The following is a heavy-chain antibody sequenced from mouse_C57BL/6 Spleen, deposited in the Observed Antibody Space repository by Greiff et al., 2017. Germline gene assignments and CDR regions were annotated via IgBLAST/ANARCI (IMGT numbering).Heavy chain of an antibody. D-gene: IGHD1-1*01. J-gene: IGHJ4*01. V-gene: IGHV5-9-1*02. CDR3: TRAPYGSSHYYAMDY. CDR2: ISSGGDYI. CDR1: GFTFSSYA. Sequence: EVQLVESGEGLVKPGGSLKLSCAASGFTFSSYAMSWVRQTPEKRLEWVAYISSGGDYIYYADTVKGRFTISRDNARNTLYLQMSSLKSEDTAMYYCTRAPYGSSHYYAMDYWGQGTSATVSS.